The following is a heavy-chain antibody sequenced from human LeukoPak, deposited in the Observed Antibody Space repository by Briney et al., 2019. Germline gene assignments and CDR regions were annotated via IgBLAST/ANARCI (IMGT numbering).Heavy chain of an antibody. D-gene: IGHD3-22*01. Sequence: PSETLSLTCAVYGGSFSGYYWSWIRQPPGKGLEWIGEINHSGSTNYNPSLKSRVTISVDTSKNQFSLKLSSVTAADTAVYYCARDRPDSSGYRSYYFDYWGQGTLVTVSS. CDR1: GGSFSGYY. CDR3: ARDRPDSSGYRSYYFDY. V-gene: IGHV4-34*09. J-gene: IGHJ4*02. CDR2: INHSGST.